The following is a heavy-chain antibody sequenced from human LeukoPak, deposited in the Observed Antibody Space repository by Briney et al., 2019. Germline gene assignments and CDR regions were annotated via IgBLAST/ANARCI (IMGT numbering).Heavy chain of an antibody. CDR1: GFTVSSNY. J-gene: IGHJ4*02. Sequence: GGSLRLSCAASGFTVSSNYMSWVRQAPGKGLEWVSVIYSGGSTYYADSVKGRFTISRDNSMNTQYLQMNSLRAEDTAVYYCARQRRSSGLDYWGQGTLVTVSS. CDR2: IYSGGST. D-gene: IGHD6-19*01. CDR3: ARQRRSSGLDY. V-gene: IGHV3-53*01.